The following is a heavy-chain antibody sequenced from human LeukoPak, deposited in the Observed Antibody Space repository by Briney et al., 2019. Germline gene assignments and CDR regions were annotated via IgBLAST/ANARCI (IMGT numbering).Heavy chain of an antibody. Sequence: GGSLRLSCETSGLSVSSNYMHWGRHAPGKGLEWVSVMYSGGGTFYTDSVKGRFTTSRDNSNNTLYLQMSNVTGEDTAVYYCARDDYYGSRSGPDWGQGTLVTVSS. J-gene: IGHJ4*02. D-gene: IGHD3-10*01. CDR2: MYSGGGT. V-gene: IGHV3-66*01. CDR3: ARDDYYGSRSGPD. CDR1: GLSVSSNY.